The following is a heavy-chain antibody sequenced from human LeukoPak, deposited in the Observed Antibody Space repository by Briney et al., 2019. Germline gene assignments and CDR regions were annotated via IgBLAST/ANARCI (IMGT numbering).Heavy chain of an antibody. CDR2: ISYDGSNK. D-gene: IGHD3-10*02. Sequence: GGSLRLSCAASGFTFSTYAMHWVRQAPGKGLEWVAAISYDGSNKNYADSVKGRFTISRDNSKNTLYLQMNSPRAEDTAVYYCAKFFTGEYVRAFDVWGQGTMVTVSS. CDR3: AKFFTGEYVRAFDV. J-gene: IGHJ3*01. V-gene: IGHV3-30*04. CDR1: GFTFSTYA.